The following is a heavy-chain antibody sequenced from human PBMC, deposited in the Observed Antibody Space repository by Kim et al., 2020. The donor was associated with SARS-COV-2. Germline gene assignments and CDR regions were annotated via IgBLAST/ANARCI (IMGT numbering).Heavy chain of an antibody. D-gene: IGHD6-6*01. V-gene: IGHV3-9*01. J-gene: IGHJ4*02. Sequence: SVKGRFTISRGNAKNSLYLQMNSLRAEDTALYYCTKGTMGLVLRPSAPDYWGQGTLVTVSS. CDR3: TKGTMGLVLRPSAPDY.